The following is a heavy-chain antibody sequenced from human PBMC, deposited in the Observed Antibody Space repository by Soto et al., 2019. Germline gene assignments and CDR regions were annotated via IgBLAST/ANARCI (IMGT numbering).Heavy chain of an antibody. J-gene: IGHJ5*02. CDR1: GFSFSSYA. CDR3: AREMYRRDYVVKCFEP. CDR2: ISLDGINK. Sequence: QVRLVESGGGVVQPGRSLRLSCTASGFSFSSYAMYWFRQPPGKGLEWVAVISLDGINKHYADSVKGRVTVSRDNPNHSLDLQLSSLRGEDTAMYYCAREMYRRDYVVKCFEPWGQGTLVTVSS. D-gene: IGHD4-17*01. V-gene: IGHV3-30-3*01.